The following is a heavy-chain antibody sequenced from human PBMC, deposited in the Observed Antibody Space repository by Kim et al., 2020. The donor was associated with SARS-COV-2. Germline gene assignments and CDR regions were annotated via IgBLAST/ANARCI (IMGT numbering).Heavy chain of an antibody. J-gene: IGHJ5*02. Sequence: SETLSLTCTVSGGSVSSGSYYWSWIRQPPGKGLEWIGYIYYSGSTNYNPSLKSRVTISVDTSKNQFSLKLSSVTAADTAVYYCAREGYSSSWYHWGQGTLVTVSS. CDR3: AREGYSSSWYH. CDR2: IYYSGST. V-gene: IGHV4-61*01. CDR1: GGSVSSGSYY. D-gene: IGHD6-13*01.